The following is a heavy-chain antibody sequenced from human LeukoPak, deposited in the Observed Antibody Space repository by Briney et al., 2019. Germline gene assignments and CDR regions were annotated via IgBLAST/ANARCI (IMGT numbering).Heavy chain of an antibody. D-gene: IGHD3-22*01. CDR2: IYYSGST. J-gene: IGHJ4*02. CDR3: ARAQWDYDSSGYYYFDY. Sequence: SETLSPTCTVSGGSINSYYWSWIRQPPGKGLEWIGYIYYSGSTNYNPSLKSRVTISVDTSKNQFSLKLSSVTAADTAVYYCARAQWDYDSSGYYYFDYWGQVTLVTVSS. V-gene: IGHV4-59*01. CDR1: GGSINSYY.